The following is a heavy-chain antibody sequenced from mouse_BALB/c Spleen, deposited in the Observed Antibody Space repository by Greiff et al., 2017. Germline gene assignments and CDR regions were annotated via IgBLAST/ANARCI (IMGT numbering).Heavy chain of an antibody. Sequence: EVMLVESGGGLVQPGGSRKLSCAASGFTFSSFGMHWVRQAPEKGLEWVAYISSGSSTIYYADTVKGRFTISRDNPKNTLFLQMTSLRSEDTAMYYCARGGTDYFDYWGQGTTLTVSS. V-gene: IGHV5-17*02. CDR1: GFTFSSFG. CDR3: ARGGTDYFDY. CDR2: ISSGSSTI. J-gene: IGHJ2*01. D-gene: IGHD3-3*01.